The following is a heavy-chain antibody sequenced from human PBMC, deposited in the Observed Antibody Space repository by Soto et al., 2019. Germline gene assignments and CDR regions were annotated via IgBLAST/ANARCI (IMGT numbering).Heavy chain of an antibody. J-gene: IGHJ6*02. V-gene: IGHV1-3*01. CDR1: GYTFTSYA. D-gene: IGHD3-10*01. Sequence: ASVKVSCKASGYTFTSYAMHWVRQAPGQRLEWMGWINAGNGNTKYSQKFQGRVTITRDTSASIAYMELSSLRSEDTAVYYCARVSSGSYLYYYYYGMDVWGQGTTVTVS. CDR3: ARVSSGSYLYYYYYGMDV. CDR2: INAGNGNT.